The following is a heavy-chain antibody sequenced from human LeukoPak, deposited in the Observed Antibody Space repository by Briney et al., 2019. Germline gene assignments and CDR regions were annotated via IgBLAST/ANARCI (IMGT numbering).Heavy chain of an antibody. D-gene: IGHD2-2*01. V-gene: IGHV4-4*07. Sequence: PSETLSLTCTVSGASISTYYWSWIRQPAGKGLEWIGRFYSSGSTNYNPSLKSRVTISVDTSKNQFSLDLSSMTAADTAVYYCARQKCTSTSCLTKNAFDIWGQGTMVTVSS. J-gene: IGHJ3*02. CDR3: ARQKCTSTSCLTKNAFDI. CDR1: GASISTYY. CDR2: FYSSGST.